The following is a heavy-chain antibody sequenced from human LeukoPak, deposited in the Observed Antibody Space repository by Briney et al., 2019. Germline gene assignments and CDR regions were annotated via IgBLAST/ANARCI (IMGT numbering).Heavy chain of an antibody. CDR1: GFTFSSYW. J-gene: IGHJ4*02. CDR3: ARDGYCSGGSCYWFDY. Sequence: PGGSLRLSCAASGFTFSSYWMSWVRQAPGKGREWVANIKQDGSEKYYVDSVKGRFTIPRDNAKNSLYLQMNSLRAEDTAVYYCARDGYCSGGSCYWFDYWGQGTLVTVSS. CDR2: IKQDGSEK. D-gene: IGHD2-15*01. V-gene: IGHV3-7*03.